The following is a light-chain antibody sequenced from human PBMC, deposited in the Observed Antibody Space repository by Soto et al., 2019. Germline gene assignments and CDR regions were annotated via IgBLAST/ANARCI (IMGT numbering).Light chain of an antibody. J-gene: IGKJ1*01. CDR2: DAS. V-gene: IGKV3-20*01. Sequence: EIVLTQSPGTLSLSPGERATLSCRASQSVSSSSLAWYQQKPGQAPRLLLYDASSRATGIPDRFSGSGSGTDFTLTISRLEPEDFAVYYCQQYVSSPRTFGQGTKVDIK. CDR1: QSVSSSS. CDR3: QQYVSSPRT.